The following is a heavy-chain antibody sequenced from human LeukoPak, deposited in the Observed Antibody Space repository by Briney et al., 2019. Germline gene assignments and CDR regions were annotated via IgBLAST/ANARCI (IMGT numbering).Heavy chain of an antibody. CDR2: ISGSGGTT. J-gene: IGHJ4*02. CDR3: AKGGPIEQWLVKGTFDY. Sequence: GGSLRLSCAASGFTFSSYAMSWVRQAPGKGLEWVSAISGSGGTTYYADSVKGRFTISRDNPKNTLYLQMNSLRAEDTAIYYCAKGGPIEQWLVKGTFDYWGQGTLVTVSS. D-gene: IGHD6-19*01. V-gene: IGHV3-23*01. CDR1: GFTFSSYA.